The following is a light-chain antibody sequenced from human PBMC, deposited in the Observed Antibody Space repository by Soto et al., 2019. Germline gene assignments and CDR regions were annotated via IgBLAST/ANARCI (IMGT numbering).Light chain of an antibody. J-gene: IGKJ1*01. V-gene: IGKV3-20*01. CDR3: HQYASSFGT. Sequence: EIVMTQSPATLSVSPGERATLSCRASQSVSSSYLAWYQQKPGQAPRLLIYGASSRATGIPDRFSGSGSGTDFTLTISRLEPEDFALYYCHQYASSFGTFGQGTKV. CDR2: GAS. CDR1: QSVSSSY.